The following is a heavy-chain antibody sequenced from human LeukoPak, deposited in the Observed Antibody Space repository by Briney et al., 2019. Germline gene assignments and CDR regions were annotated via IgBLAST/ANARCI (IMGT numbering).Heavy chain of an antibody. V-gene: IGHV4-30-2*03. J-gene: IGHJ4*02. CDR2: IYYDGST. D-gene: IGHD5-18*01. CDR1: GFTFSSYA. CDR3: ARHDSFGIRKVCDY. Sequence: LRLSCAASGFTFSSYAMSWVRQAPGKGLEWIGSIYYDGSTYYSPSLKSRLTISVDTSKNQFSLKLSSVTAADTAVYYCARHDSFGIRKVCDYWGQGILVTVSS.